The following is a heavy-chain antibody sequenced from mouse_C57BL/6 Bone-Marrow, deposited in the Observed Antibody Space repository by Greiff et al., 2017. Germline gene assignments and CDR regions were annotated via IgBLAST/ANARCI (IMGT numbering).Heavy chain of an antibody. CDR1: GYTFTDYE. D-gene: IGHD1-1*01. CDR3: TRFDYYGSSYDFFDY. CDR2: IDPETGGT. Sequence: QVQLQQSGAELVRPGASVTLSCKASGYTFTDYEMHWVKQTPVHGLEWIGAIDPETGGTAYNQKFKGKAILTADKSSSTAYMELRSLTSEDSAVYYCTRFDYYGSSYDFFDYWGQGTTLTVSS. J-gene: IGHJ2*01. V-gene: IGHV1-15*01.